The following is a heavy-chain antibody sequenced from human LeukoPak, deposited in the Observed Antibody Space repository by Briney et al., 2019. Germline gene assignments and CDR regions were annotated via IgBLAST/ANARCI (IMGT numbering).Heavy chain of an antibody. J-gene: IGHJ4*02. CDR2: LSHIVST. CDR3: ARGIVGAVRGTATNFDH. D-gene: IGHD1-1*01. CDR1: GGSISGYY. Sequence: SETLSLTCTVSGGSISGYYWSWIRQPPGKGLEWIGRLSHIVSTYKKPPLKSRVTMSVDMSKNEIALQMRSVTAADTAVYFCARGIVGAVRGTATNFDHWGQGTLVTVSS. V-gene: IGHV4-4*07.